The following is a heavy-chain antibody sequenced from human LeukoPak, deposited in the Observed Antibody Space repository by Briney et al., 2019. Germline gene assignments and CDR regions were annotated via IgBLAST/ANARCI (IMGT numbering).Heavy chain of an antibody. CDR2: IIDTGST. J-gene: IGHJ4*02. V-gene: IGHV4-39*07. Sequence: SETLSLTCTVSGGSISSSSYYWGWIRQPPGKGLEWIGEIIDTGSTKYNSSLKSRVTISVDTSKNEFSLNLTSVTAADTAIYYCARGLASGYPPIPFDYWGQGTLVTVSS. CDR1: GGSISSSSYY. D-gene: IGHD3-3*01. CDR3: ARGLASGYPPIPFDY.